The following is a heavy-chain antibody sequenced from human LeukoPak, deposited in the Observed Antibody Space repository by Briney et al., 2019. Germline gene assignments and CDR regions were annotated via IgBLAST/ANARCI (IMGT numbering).Heavy chain of an antibody. V-gene: IGHV7-4-1*02. CDR2: INTNTENP. CDR1: GYTFTTYA. D-gene: IGHD6-19*01. J-gene: IGHJ4*02. CDR3: ARDRSIAVAGHFDN. Sequence: AASVKVSCKASGYTFTTYAMNWVRQAPGQGLEWMGWINTNTENPTYAQGFTGRFVFSLDSSVSTAYLQISSLKAEDTAVYYCARDRSIAVAGHFDNWGQGTLVTVSS.